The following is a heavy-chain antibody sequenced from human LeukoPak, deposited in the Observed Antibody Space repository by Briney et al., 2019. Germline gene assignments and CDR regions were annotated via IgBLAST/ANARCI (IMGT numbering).Heavy chain of an antibody. CDR1: GFTFSSYA. J-gene: IGHJ4*02. V-gene: IGHV3-30*01. CDR2: ISYDGSNK. D-gene: IGHD5/OR15-5a*01. Sequence: GGSLRLSCAASGFTFSSYAMHWVRQAPGKGLEWVAVISYDGSNKYYADSVKGRFTISRDNSKNTPYLQMNSLRAEDTAVYYCARGAVCDYWGQGTLVTVSS. CDR3: ARGAVCDY.